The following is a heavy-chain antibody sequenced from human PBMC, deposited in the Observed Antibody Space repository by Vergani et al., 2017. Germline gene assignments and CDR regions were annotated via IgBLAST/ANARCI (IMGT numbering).Heavy chain of an antibody. J-gene: IGHJ4*02. CDR3: ARDYGSGSYAFDY. D-gene: IGHD3-10*01. CDR2: IWYGGSKK. CDR1: GFTFSSYG. Sequence: QVQLVESGGGVVQPGRSLRLSCAASGFTFSSYGMHWVRQAPGKGLEWVAVIWYGGSKKYYADSVKGRFTISRDNSKNTLYLQMNSLRAGDTDVYYCARDYGSGSYAFDYWGQGTLVTVSS. V-gene: IGHV3-33*01.